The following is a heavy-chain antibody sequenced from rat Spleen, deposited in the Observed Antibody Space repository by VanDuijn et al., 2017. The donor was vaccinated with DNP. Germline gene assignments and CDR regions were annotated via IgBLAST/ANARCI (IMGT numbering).Heavy chain of an antibody. CDR3: AGKLPGYGYFES. D-gene: IGHD1-4*01. V-gene: IGHV3-3*01. J-gene: IGHJ2*01. CDR1: AYSITTNY. CDR2: INSAGST. Sequence: EVQLQESGPGLVKPSQSLSLTCSVTAYSITTNYWGWIRQFPGNKLEWMGYINSAGSTKYNPSLKSRISIPRDTSKNQVFLQINSVTTEDKATYHCAGKLPGYGYFESWGQGVMVTVSS.